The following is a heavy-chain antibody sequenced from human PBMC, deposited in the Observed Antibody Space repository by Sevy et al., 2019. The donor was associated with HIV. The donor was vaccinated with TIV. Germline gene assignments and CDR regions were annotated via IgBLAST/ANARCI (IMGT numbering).Heavy chain of an antibody. CDR3: ASLSSPYDSSGYYYFDY. D-gene: IGHD3-22*01. CDR1: GGSISSYY. J-gene: IGHJ4*02. CDR2: IYISGST. V-gene: IGHV4-4*07. Sequence: SETLSLTCTVSGGSISSYYWSWIRQPAGKGLEWIGRIYISGSTNYNPSLKSRVTMSVVTSKNQFSLKLSSVTAADTAVYFCASLSSPYDSSGYYYFDYWGQGTLVTVSS.